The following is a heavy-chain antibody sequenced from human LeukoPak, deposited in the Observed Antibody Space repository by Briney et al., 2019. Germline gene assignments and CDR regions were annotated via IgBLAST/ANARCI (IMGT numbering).Heavy chain of an antibody. Sequence: TGRSLRLSCAASGFTFSSYAMHWVRQAPGKGREGGAVISYDGSNKYYADPVKGRFTIPRDNSKNTLYLQMNSLRAEDTAVYYCARLYGSSWDFDYWGQGTLVTVSS. D-gene: IGHD6-13*01. CDR3: ARLYGSSWDFDY. CDR2: ISYDGSNK. V-gene: IGHV3-30-3*01. J-gene: IGHJ4*02. CDR1: GFTFSSYA.